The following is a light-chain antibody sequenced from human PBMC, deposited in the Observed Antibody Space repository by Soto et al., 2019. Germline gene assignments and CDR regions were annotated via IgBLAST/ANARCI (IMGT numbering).Light chain of an antibody. CDR2: EVS. Sequence: QSVLTQPASVSGSPGQSITISCTGTSSDVGGYNYVSWYQQHPGKAPKLMIYEVSNRPSGVSNRFSGSKSGNTASLTISGLQAEDEADYYCSSYTSSSTLDVVCGGGTKLTVL. V-gene: IGLV2-14*01. CDR3: SSYTSSSTLDVV. CDR1: SSDVGGYNY. J-gene: IGLJ2*01.